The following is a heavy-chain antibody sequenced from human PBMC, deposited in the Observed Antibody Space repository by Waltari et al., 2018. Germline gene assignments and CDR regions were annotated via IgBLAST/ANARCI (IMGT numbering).Heavy chain of an antibody. V-gene: IGHV5-51*01. CDR2: VFPADSAT. Sequence: EVQLVQSGGEIKKPGESLKISCQGSGYSFPNYWIGWVRQLPGKGPEWMGSVFPADSATRYSPFFLGQVTVSADKSITTAYLQWSSLKTSDTGIYYCARRVGATGYFDLWGLGTLVTVSS. J-gene: IGHJ4*02. CDR1: GYSFPNYW. CDR3: ARRVGATGYFDL. D-gene: IGHD1-26*01.